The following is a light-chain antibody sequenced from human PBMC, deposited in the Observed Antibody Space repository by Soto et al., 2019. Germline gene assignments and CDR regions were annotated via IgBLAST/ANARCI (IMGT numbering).Light chain of an antibody. CDR1: SSDVGSYNF. V-gene: IGLV2-23*02. CDR3: CSFAGDRTVI. Sequence: QSVLTQPASVSGSPGQSITSSCTGTSSDVGSYNFVSWYQQQPGKAPKLMIYEVTKRPSGVSNRFSASKSGNTASLIISGLQAEDEADYYCCSFAGDRTVIFGGGTRVTVL. CDR2: EVT. J-gene: IGLJ2*01.